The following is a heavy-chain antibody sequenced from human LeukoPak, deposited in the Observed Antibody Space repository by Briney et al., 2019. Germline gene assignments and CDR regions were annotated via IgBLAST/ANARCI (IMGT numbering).Heavy chain of an antibody. Sequence: SVKVSCKASGGTFSSYAISWVRQAPGQGLEWMGGIIPIFGTANYAQKFQGRVTITTDESTSTAYMELSSLRSEDTAVYYCARGGYSSGYANYYYGMDVWGQGTTVTVSS. CDR3: ARGGYSSGYANYYYGMDV. CDR1: GGTFSSYA. D-gene: IGHD3-22*01. V-gene: IGHV1-69*05. CDR2: IIPIFGTA. J-gene: IGHJ6*02.